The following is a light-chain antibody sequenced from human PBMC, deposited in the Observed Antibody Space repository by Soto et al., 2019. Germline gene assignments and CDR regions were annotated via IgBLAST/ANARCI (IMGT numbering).Light chain of an antibody. CDR3: QHYGSSWT. V-gene: IGKV3-20*01. Sequence: DIVLTQSPGPLSLSPGERATLSCRASQSVSSSYLAWYQQKAGQAPRLLIYGASNRATGIPDRFSGSGSGTDFILTISRLEPEDVAVYYCQHYGSSWTLGQGTKVDIK. CDR2: GAS. CDR1: QSVSSSY. J-gene: IGKJ1*01.